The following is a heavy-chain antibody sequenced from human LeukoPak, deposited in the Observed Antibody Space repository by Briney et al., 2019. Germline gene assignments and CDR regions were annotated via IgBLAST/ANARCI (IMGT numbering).Heavy chain of an antibody. Sequence: PGGSLRLSCAASGFTFSSYDMHWVRQATGKGLEWVPAITTRGDTYYSGSVKGRFTISRENAKNSMYLQMNSLRAGDTAVYYCARGLYSSGWYVPELDYWGQGTLVTVSS. V-gene: IGHV3-13*04. CDR3: ARGLYSSGWYVPELDY. D-gene: IGHD6-19*01. CDR1: GFTFSSYD. CDR2: ITTRGDT. J-gene: IGHJ4*02.